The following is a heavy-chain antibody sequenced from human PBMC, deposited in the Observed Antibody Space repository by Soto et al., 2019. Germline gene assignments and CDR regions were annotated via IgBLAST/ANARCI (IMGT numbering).Heavy chain of an antibody. Sequence: PSETLSLTCTVSGGSISSGDYYWSWIRQPPGKGLEWIGYIYYSGSTYYNPSLKSRVTISVDTSKNQFSLKLSSVTAADTAVYYCARGGAVAGTLNFDYWGQGNLVTVSS. CDR1: GGSISSGDYY. V-gene: IGHV4-30-4*01. CDR2: IYYSGST. D-gene: IGHD6-13*01. CDR3: ARGGAVAGTLNFDY. J-gene: IGHJ4*02.